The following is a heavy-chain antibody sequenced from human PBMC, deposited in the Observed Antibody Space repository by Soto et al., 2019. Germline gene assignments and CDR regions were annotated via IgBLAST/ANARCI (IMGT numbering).Heavy chain of an antibody. V-gene: IGHV3-33*03. Sequence: QAHLVESGGGVVQPGTSLRLSCAASGFTISTHGMHWVRQAPGKGLEWLANIWYDGSNKFYAESVKGRFSSSNDNSKNTLYLQMRSLRAEDTVVYYCAAATTWNFHFPYWGQGTQVTVSS. CDR2: IWYDGSNK. J-gene: IGHJ4*02. CDR3: AAATTWNFHFPY. CDR1: GFTISTHG. D-gene: IGHD1-7*01.